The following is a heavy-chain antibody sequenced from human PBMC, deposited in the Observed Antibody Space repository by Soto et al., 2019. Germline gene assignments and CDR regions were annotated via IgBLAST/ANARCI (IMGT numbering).Heavy chain of an antibody. J-gene: IGHJ4*02. CDR1: GGSSGSGDYY. Sequence: PSETLSLTCTVSGGSSGSGDYYWSWIRQPPGKGLEWIGYIYYSGSTYYNPSLKSRVTISVDTSKNQFSLKMSSVTAADTAVYYCARDHDYGDYFDYWGQRTPVPVSS. D-gene: IGHD4-17*01. V-gene: IGHV4-30-4*01. CDR2: IYYSGST. CDR3: ARDHDYGDYFDY.